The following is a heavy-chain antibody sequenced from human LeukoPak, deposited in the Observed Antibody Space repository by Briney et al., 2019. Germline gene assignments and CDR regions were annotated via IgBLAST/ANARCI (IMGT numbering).Heavy chain of an antibody. CDR1: GYTFTSYG. J-gene: IGHJ5*02. V-gene: IGHV1-18*01. Sequence: GASVKVSCKASGYTFTSYGISWVRQAPGQGLEWMGWISAYNGNTNYAQKLQGRVTMTTDTSTSTAYMELRSLRSDDTAVYYCARGRLGYCSSTGCYLDWFDPWGQGTLVTVSS. D-gene: IGHD2-2*01. CDR2: ISAYNGNT. CDR3: ARGRLGYCSSTGCYLDWFDP.